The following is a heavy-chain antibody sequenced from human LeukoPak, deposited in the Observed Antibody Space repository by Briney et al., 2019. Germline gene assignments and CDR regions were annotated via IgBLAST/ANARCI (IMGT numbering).Heavy chain of an antibody. V-gene: IGHV1-2*06. D-gene: IGHD6-19*01. Sequence: ASVKVSCKASGYTFTGYYTHPLRPPPPPPPHPLGRINPNSGGTNYAQKFQGRVTMTRDTSISTAYMELSRLRSDDTAVYYCARVSVAVAGYWFDPWGQGTLVTVSS. CDR2: INPNSGGT. CDR3: ARVSVAVAGYWFDP. J-gene: IGHJ5*02. CDR1: GYTFTGYY.